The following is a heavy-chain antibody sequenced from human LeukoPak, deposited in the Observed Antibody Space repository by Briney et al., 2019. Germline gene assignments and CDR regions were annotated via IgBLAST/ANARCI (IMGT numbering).Heavy chain of an antibody. Sequence: QPGGSLRLSCAASGFTFSNYWMHWVRHAPGKGLVWVSRINSDGSSTSYADSVKGRFTISRDNAKNTLYLQMNSLRAEDTAVYYCARVPRGYSGYETRSGAFDIWGQGTMVTVSS. CDR1: GFTFSNYW. CDR3: ARVPRGYSGYETRSGAFDI. V-gene: IGHV3-74*01. CDR2: INSDGSST. D-gene: IGHD5-12*01. J-gene: IGHJ3*02.